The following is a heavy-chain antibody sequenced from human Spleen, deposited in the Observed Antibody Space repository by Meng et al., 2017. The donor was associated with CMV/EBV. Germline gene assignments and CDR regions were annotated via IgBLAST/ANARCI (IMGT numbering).Heavy chain of an antibody. D-gene: IGHD2-21*01. V-gene: IGHV1-18*01. CDR3: VREYCGGDCSFANFYFDN. CDR2: ISTYSGNT. CDR1: GCTFTNYG. Sequence: ASVKVSCKASGCTFTNYGLSWVRQAPGQGLEWVGWISTYSGNTHYAQNFQGRVTMTTATSTTTAYMELRSLRSDDTAIYYCVREYCGGDCSFANFYFDNWGQGTLVTVSS. J-gene: IGHJ4*02.